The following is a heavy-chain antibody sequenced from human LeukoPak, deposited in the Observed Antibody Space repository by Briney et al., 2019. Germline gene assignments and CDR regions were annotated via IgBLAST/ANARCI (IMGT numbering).Heavy chain of an antibody. V-gene: IGHV4-59*01. CDR2: IYYSGST. J-gene: IGHJ5*02. Sequence: SETLSLTCTVSGGSMSSFYWSWIRQPAGKGLEWIGYIYYSGSTNYNPSLKSRVTISVDTSKNQFSLKLSSVTAADTAVYYCARTLGYCSSTSCRFVKFDPWGQGTLVTVSS. CDR3: ARTLGYCSSTSCRFVKFDP. CDR1: GGSMSSFY. D-gene: IGHD2-2*01.